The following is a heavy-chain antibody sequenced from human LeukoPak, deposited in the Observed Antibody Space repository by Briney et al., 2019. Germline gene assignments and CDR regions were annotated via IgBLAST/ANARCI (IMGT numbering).Heavy chain of an antibody. CDR1: GFTFSSYG. D-gene: IGHD5-18*01. V-gene: IGHV3-30*18. CDR2: ISYDGSNK. CDR3: AKDRLQLWLRYGMEV. Sequence: GGSLRLSRAASGFTFSSYGMHWVRQAPGKGLEWVAVISYDGSNKYYADSVKGRFTISRDNSKNTLYLQMNSLRAEDTAVYYCAKDRLQLWLRYGMEVWGQGTTVTVSS. J-gene: IGHJ6*02.